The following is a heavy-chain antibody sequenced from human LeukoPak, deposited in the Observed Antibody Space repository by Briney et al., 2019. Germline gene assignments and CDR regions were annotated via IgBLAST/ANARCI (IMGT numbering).Heavy chain of an antibody. CDR2: INPNSGGT. D-gene: IGHD3-9*01. V-gene: IGHV1-2*02. CDR1: GYTFTGYY. J-gene: IGHJ5*02. Sequence: ASVKVSCKASGYTFTGYYMHWVRQAPGQGLEWMGWINPNSGGTNYAQKFQGRVTMTRDTSISTAYMELSRLRSDDTAVYYCARAPLYDILTGLFDPWGQGTLVTVSS. CDR3: ARAPLYDILTGLFDP.